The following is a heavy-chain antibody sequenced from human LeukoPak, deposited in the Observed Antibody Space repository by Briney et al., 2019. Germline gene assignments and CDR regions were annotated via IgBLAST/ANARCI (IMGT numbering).Heavy chain of an antibody. J-gene: IGHJ4*02. V-gene: IGHV3-23*01. CDR1: GFTFSSYA. Sequence: GGSLRLSCAASGFTFSSYAMSWVRQAPGKGLEWVSAISGGGSTYYADSVKGRFTISRDNSKNTLYLQMNSLRAEDTAVHYCAKGVDIVATIPDYWGQGTLVTVSS. CDR3: AKGVDIVATIPDY. CDR2: ISGGGST. D-gene: IGHD5-12*01.